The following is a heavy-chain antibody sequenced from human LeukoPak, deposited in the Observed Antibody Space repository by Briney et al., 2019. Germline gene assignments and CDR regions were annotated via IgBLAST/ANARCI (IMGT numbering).Heavy chain of an antibody. D-gene: IGHD6-19*01. CDR3: AKHGVGGWYDY. CDR1: GYSISSSNW. J-gene: IGHJ4*02. V-gene: IGHV4-28*01. Sequence: PSETLSLACAVSGYSISSSNWWGWIRQPTGKGLEWIGYIYYSGSTYYNPSLKSRVTMSVDTSKNHFSLKLSSVTAADTAVYYCAKHGVGGWYDYWGQGTLVTVSS. CDR2: IYYSGST.